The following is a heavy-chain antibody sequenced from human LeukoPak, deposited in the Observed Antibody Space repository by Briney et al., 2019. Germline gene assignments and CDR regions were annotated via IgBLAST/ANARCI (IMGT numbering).Heavy chain of an antibody. V-gene: IGHV3-11*06. CDR2: ISSSSSYT. D-gene: IGHD3-22*01. J-gene: IGHJ4*02. Sequence: GGSLRLSCAASGFTFSDHCMSWIRQAPGKGLEWVSYISSSSSYTNYADSVKGRFTISRDNAKNSLYLQMNSLRAEDTAVYYCARDNSGSDYWGQGTLVTVSS. CDR1: GFTFSDHC. CDR3: ARDNSGSDY.